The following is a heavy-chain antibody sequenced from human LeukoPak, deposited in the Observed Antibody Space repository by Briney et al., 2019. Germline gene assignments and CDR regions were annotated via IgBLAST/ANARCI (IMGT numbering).Heavy chain of an antibody. CDR2: IYYSGST. CDR1: GGSISSSSYY. D-gene: IGHD3-16*01. V-gene: IGHV4-39*02. CDR3: AKDGVYRGGDYYYYMDV. J-gene: IGHJ6*03. Sequence: SETLSLTCTVSGGSISSSSYYWGWIRQPPGKGLEWIGSIYYSGSTYYNPSLKSRVTISVDTSKNQFSLKLSSVTAADTAVYYCAKDGVYRGGDYYYYMDVWGKGTTVTVSS.